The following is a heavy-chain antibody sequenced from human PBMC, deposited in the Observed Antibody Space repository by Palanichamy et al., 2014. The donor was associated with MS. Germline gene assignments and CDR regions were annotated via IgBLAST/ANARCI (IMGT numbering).Heavy chain of an antibody. J-gene: IGHJ3*02. CDR3: ARWVIPAGDAFDI. D-gene: IGHD2-2*01. Sequence: EVQLVESGGGLVKPGGSLRLSCAASGFTFSRNSMNWVRQAPGKGLEWVSSISSSSTYIYYADSVKGRFTISRDNAKNSLYLQMNSLRVEDTAVYYCARWVIPAGDAFDIWGQGTVVTVSS. CDR1: GFTFSRNS. V-gene: IGHV3-21*01. CDR2: ISSSSTYI.